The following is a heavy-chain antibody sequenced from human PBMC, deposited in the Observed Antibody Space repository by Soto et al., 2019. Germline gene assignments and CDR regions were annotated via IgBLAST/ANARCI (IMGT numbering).Heavy chain of an antibody. D-gene: IGHD3-16*02. CDR2: IIPIFGTA. CDR3: ARDLGHDYVWGSYRPNWFDP. CDR1: GGTFSSYA. Sequence: QVQLVQSGAEVKKPGSSVKVSCKASGGTFSSYAISWVRQAPGQGLEWMGGIIPIFGTANYAQKFQGRVTITADKSRSTAYMELSSLRSEDTAVYYCARDLGHDYVWGSYRPNWFDPWGQGTLVTVSS. J-gene: IGHJ5*02. V-gene: IGHV1-69*06.